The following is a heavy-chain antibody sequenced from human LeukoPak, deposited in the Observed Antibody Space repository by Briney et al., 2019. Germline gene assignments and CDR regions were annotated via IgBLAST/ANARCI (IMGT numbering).Heavy chain of an antibody. CDR2: IYSGGST. CDR1: GFTVSSNY. D-gene: IGHD3-22*01. Sequence: GGSLRLSCAASGFTVSSNYMSWVRQAPGKGLEWVSVIYSGGSTYYADSVKGRFTISRHNSKNTLYPQMNSLRAEDTAVYYCASSGYYYRTPDAFDIWGQGTMVTVSS. CDR3: ASSGYYYRTPDAFDI. V-gene: IGHV3-53*04. J-gene: IGHJ3*02.